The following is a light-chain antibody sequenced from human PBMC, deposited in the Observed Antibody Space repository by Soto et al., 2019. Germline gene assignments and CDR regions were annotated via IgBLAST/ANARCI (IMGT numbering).Light chain of an antibody. J-gene: IGKJ1*01. CDR1: QSVSCN. Sequence: EIVRTQSPATLSVSPGDTATLSCRASQSVSCNLAGYQQKPGQAPRLLFYGASTRATCIPARVSGSGSGTEITLTIISLQAEDFAVYYCQQYNNWPRCTFGQGTKVESK. CDR2: GAS. CDR3: QQYNNWPRCT. V-gene: IGKV3-15*01.